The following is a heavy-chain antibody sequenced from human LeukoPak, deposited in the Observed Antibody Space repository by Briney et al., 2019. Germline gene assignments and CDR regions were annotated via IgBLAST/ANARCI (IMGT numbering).Heavy chain of an antibody. V-gene: IGHV1-2*02. CDR3: ARSDHPRSVGATTN. CDR2: INPNSGGT. CDR1: GYTFTGYY. Sequence: ASVKVSCKASGYTFTGYYMHWVRQAPGQGLEWMGWINPNSGGTNYAQKFQGRVTMTRDTSISTAYMELSRLRSDDTAVYYCARSDHPRSVGATTNWGQGTLVTVSS. D-gene: IGHD1-26*01. J-gene: IGHJ4*02.